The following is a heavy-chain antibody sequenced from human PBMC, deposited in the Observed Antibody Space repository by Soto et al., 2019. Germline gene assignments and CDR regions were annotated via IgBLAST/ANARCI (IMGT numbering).Heavy chain of an antibody. CDR3: ARRLYFSRGFDY. V-gene: IGHV4-59*08. CDR1: GGSISSYY. CDR2: IYYSGST. Sequence: QVQLQESGPGLVKSSETLSLTCTVSGGSISSYYWSWIRQPPGRGLEWIGYIYYSGSTNYKPSLESRVTISVDTSKKQFSLKLTSVTAADTAVYYCARRLYFSRGFDYWGQGTLVTVSS. D-gene: IGHD6-13*01. J-gene: IGHJ4*02.